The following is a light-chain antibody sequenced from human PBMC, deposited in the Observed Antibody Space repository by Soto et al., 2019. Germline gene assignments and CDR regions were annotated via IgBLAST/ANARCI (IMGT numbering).Light chain of an antibody. V-gene: IGKV3D-15*01. J-gene: IGKJ1*01. Sequence: EVVMTQSPATLPVSPGGRVTLSCRASQSVGNNLAWYQQRPGQPPRLLIYGASTRDTGVPTRFSSGGSGTELTLTITSLQSEDFAAYDCQQYNNWPLWTFGQGTKVEIK. CDR2: GAS. CDR1: QSVGNN. CDR3: QQYNNWPLWT.